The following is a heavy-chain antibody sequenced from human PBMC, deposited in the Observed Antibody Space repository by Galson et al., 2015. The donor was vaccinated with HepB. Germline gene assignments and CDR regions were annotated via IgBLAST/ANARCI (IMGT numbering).Heavy chain of an antibody. J-gene: IGHJ3*02. V-gene: IGHV2-5*02. D-gene: IGHD3-22*01. CDR2: IYWDDDK. CDR3: AHNNYYDSSGYYTDAFDI. CDR1: GFSLSTSGVG. Sequence: PALVKPTQTLTLTCTFSGFSLSTSGVGVGWIRQPPGKALEWLALIYWDDDKRYSPSLKSRLTITKDTSKNQVVLTMTNMDPVDTATYYCAHNNYYDSSGYYTDAFDIWGQGTMVTVSS.